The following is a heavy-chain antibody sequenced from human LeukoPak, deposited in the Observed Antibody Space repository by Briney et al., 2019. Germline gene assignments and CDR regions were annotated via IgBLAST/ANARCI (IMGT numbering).Heavy chain of an antibody. V-gene: IGHV1-46*01. J-gene: IGHJ4*02. CDR1: GYTITNNY. CDR3: ARLNYYDSSGYDY. CDR2: INPSGTGT. D-gene: IGHD3-22*01. Sequence: ASVKVSCKASGYTITNNYMHWVRQAPGQGLEWMGVINPSGTGTSYAQKFQGRITMSRDTSTSTVYMELSSLRSDDTAVYYCARLNYYDSSGYDYWGQGTLVTVSS.